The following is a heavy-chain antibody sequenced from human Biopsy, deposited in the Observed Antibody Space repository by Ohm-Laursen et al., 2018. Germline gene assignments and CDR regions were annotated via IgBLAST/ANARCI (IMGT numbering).Heavy chain of an antibody. CDR1: GFSLNTRGMS. D-gene: IGHD2-2*02. V-gene: IGHV2-70*16. CDR2: IDWDDAK. J-gene: IGHJ6*02. CDR3: ARIPILVVPAAIVYRHRRHLQGLDV. Sequence: TQTLTLTCTLSGFSLNTRGMSVTWIRQPPGKALEWLARIDWDDAKFYNGSLKTRLTISKVTSENHVVLTLSDVDPVDTATYYCARIPILVVPAAIVYRHRRHLQGLDVWGQGTTVIVSS.